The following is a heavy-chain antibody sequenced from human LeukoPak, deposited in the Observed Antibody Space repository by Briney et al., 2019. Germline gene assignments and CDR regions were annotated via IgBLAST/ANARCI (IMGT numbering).Heavy chain of an antibody. V-gene: IGHV3-23*01. D-gene: IGHD3-22*01. CDR2: ISGSGGTT. J-gene: IGHJ4*02. Sequence: PGGSLRLSCAVPGITLSNYGMSWVRQAPGEGLEWVADISGSGGTTNYADSVMGRFTISRDNPKNTLFLHMNSLRAEDTAVYFCAKRGVVIRVILVGFHKEAYYFDSWGQGALVTVSS. CDR3: AKRGVVIRVILVGFHKEAYYFDS. CDR1: GITLSNYG.